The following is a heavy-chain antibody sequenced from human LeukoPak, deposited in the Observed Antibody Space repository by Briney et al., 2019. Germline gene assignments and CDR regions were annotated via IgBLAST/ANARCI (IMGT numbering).Heavy chain of an antibody. D-gene: IGHD3-3*01. CDR3: ARSITIFGVVKRSDAFDI. J-gene: IGHJ3*02. CDR2: ISAYNGNT. Sequence: GASVKVSCKASGYTFTSYGISWVRQAPGQGLEWMGWISAYNGNTNYAQKLQGRVTMTTDTSTSTAYMELRSLRSDDTAVYYCARSITIFGVVKRSDAFDIWGQGTMVTVSS. CDR1: GYTFTSYG. V-gene: IGHV1-18*01.